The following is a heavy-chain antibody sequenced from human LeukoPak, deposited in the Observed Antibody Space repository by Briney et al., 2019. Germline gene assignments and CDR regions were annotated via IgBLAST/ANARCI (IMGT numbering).Heavy chain of an antibody. D-gene: IGHD2-21*02. CDR3: ARKYCDGGCYSHY. Sequence: PGGSLRLSCAASGFTFTTYWMTWVRQAPGQGLEWVATIKQDGSEKYYVDSVKGRFTISRDNAKNSLYLQMNSLIAEDTVVYYCARKYCDGGCYSHYWGQGTLVTVS. CDR1: GFTFTTYW. V-gene: IGHV3-7*01. J-gene: IGHJ4*02. CDR2: IKQDGSEK.